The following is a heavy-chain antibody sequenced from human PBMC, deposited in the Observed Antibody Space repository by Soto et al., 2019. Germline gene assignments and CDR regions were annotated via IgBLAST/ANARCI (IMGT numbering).Heavy chain of an antibody. CDR3: ARDLLWFGEDY. CDR1: GYTFTSYG. CDR2: ISPNSGNT. V-gene: IGHV1-8*02. J-gene: IGHJ4*02. Sequence: GASVKVSCKASGYTFTSYGISWVRQAPGQGLEWMGWISPNSGNTSYAQKFQGRVTMTRNTSISTAYMELSSLRSEDTAVYYCARDLLWFGEDYWDQGTLVTVSS. D-gene: IGHD3-10*01.